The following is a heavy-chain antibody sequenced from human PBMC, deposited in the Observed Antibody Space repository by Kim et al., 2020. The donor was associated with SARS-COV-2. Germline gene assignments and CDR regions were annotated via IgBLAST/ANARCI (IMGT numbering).Heavy chain of an antibody. Sequence: VGSLRLSCAASGFTFDDYGMSWVRQAPGKGLEWVSGINWNGGSTGYADSVKGRFTISRDNAKNSLYLQMNSLRAEDTALYHCARDFLGAGYGSGNRGGMDVWGQGTTVTVSS. J-gene: IGHJ6*02. CDR3: ARDFLGAGYGSGNRGGMDV. D-gene: IGHD3-10*01. V-gene: IGHV3-20*01. CDR2: INWNGGST. CDR1: GFTFDDYG.